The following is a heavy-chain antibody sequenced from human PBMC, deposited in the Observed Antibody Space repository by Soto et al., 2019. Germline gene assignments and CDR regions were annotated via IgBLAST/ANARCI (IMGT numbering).Heavy chain of an antibody. Sequence: GGSLRLSCAASGFTFSSYAMSWVRQAPGKGLEWVSSISGSGGSTFYVDSVKGRFTTSRDNSKSTVYLQMNSLRAEDTAVYYCAKDRRPASYRGSPRCYTGGQPDYWGQGTLVTVSS. CDR2: ISGSGGST. CDR1: GFTFSSYA. V-gene: IGHV3-23*01. D-gene: IGHD2-2*02. J-gene: IGHJ4*02. CDR3: AKDRRPASYRGSPRCYTGGQPDY.